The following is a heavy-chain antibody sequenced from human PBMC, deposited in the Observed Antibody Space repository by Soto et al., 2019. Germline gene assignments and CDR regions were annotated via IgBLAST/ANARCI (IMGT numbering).Heavy chain of an antibody. J-gene: IGHJ4*02. V-gene: IGHV3-74*01. Sequence: PGGSLRLSCAASGFTFSNYWMHWVRQAPGKGLVWVSRINSDGSTINYADSVKGRFTISRDNAKNTLYLQMNSLRAEDTAVYYCSGLPYWGQGTLVTVSS. CDR2: INSDGSTI. CDR1: GFTFSNYW. D-gene: IGHD6-19*01. CDR3: SGLPY.